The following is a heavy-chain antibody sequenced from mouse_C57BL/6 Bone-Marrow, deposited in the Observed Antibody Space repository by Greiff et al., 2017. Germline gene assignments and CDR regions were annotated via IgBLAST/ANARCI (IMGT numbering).Heavy chain of an antibody. Sequence: EVQLQESGGGLVQPGGSMKLSCAASGFTFSDAWMAWVRQSPEKGLEWVAEIRNKANNHATSYTESVKGRFTISRDDAKRNGCLQMNSLRAEDSSSYYCTRRLAWFAYWGQGTLGTVSA. D-gene: IGHD3-2*02. V-gene: IGHV6-6*01. CDR2: IRNKANNHAT. CDR3: TRRLAWFAY. CDR1: GFTFSDAW. J-gene: IGHJ3*01.